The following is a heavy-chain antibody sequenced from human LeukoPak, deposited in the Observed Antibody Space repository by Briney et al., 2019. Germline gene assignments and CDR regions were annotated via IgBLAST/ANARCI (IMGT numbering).Heavy chain of an antibody. V-gene: IGHV1-8*03. CDR1: GYTFTSYD. J-gene: IGHJ4*02. CDR3: ARVVHGDYPDY. D-gene: IGHD4-17*01. CDR2: MNPNSGNT. Sequence: ASVKVSCKASGYTFTSYDINWVRQATGQGLEWMGWMNPNSGNTGYAQKFQGRVTITRTTSISTAYMELSSLRSEDTAVYYCARVVHGDYPDYWGQGTLVTVSS.